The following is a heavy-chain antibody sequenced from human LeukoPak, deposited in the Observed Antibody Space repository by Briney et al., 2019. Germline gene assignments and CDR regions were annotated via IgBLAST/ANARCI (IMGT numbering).Heavy chain of an antibody. V-gene: IGHV3-33*01. J-gene: IGHJ4*02. CDR1: GFTFSSYG. CDR2: IWYDGSNK. CDR3: ASPIGYFDY. Sequence: GRSLRLSCAASGFTFSSYGMHWVRQAPGKGLEWVAVIWYDGSNKYYADSVKGRFTIFRDNSKNTLYLQMNSLRAEDTAVYYCASPIGYFDYWGQGTLVTVSS.